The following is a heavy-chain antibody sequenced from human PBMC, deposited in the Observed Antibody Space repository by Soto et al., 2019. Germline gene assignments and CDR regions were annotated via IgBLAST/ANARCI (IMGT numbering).Heavy chain of an antibody. Sequence: SVKVSCKASGGTFSSYAISCVERAPGQGLERMGGIIPIFGTANYAQKFQGRVTITADESTSTAYMELSSLRSEDTAVYYCANSSPEMVDYYGSGSYYNGYFDYWGQGTLVTVSS. D-gene: IGHD3-10*01. CDR2: IIPIFGTA. CDR1: GGTFSSYA. J-gene: IGHJ4*02. V-gene: IGHV1-69*13. CDR3: ANSSPEMVDYYGSGSYYNGYFDY.